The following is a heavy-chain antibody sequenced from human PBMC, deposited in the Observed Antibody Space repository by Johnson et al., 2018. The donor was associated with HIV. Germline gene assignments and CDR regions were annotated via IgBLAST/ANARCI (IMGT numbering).Heavy chain of an antibody. CDR3: TRGGGAYCGGDCLRTFDV. V-gene: IGHV3-66*01. J-gene: IGHJ3*01. D-gene: IGHD2-21*02. Sequence: MQLVESGGGLVQPGGSLRLSCAASGFTASRDYMSWVRQAPGKGLEWVSVIYSDGSTYYADPVKGRFSISRDNSKNTLYLQMNSLTADDTAVYYCTRGGGAYCGGDCLRTFDVWGQGTMVTASS. CDR2: IYSDGST. CDR1: GFTASRDY.